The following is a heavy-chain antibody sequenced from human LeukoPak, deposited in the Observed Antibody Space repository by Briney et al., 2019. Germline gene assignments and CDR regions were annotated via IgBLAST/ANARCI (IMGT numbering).Heavy chain of an antibody. CDR3: ARGALTMLRGVTPPDY. J-gene: IGHJ4*02. D-gene: IGHD3-10*01. Sequence: PGGSLTLSCAASGFTFNRYNMNWVRQAPGKGLEWVSCISTSSGDIHYADSVKGRFTISRDNAKNSLYLQINSLRAEDTAVYYCARGALTMLRGVTPPDYWGQGTLVTVSS. V-gene: IGHV3-21*01. CDR2: ISTSSGDI. CDR1: GFTFNRYN.